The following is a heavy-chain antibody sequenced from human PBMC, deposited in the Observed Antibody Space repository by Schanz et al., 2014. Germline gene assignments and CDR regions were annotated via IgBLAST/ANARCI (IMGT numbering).Heavy chain of an antibody. J-gene: IGHJ5*02. Sequence: EVQLLESGGGLVQPGGSLRLSCASSGFSFTTYAMSWVRQAPGKGPEWVSYIRSSSTPIYYADSVKGRFTISRDNFKGALYLQMSSLRADDTAVYYCAKAADWPVTRFDPWGQGTLVTVSS. CDR3: AKAADWPVTRFDP. CDR2: IRSSSTPI. D-gene: IGHD3-9*01. V-gene: IGHV3-48*01. CDR1: GFSFTTYA.